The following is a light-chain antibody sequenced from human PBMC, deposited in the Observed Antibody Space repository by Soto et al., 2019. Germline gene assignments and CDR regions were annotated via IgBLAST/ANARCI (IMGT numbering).Light chain of an antibody. Sequence: QSVLAQPASVSGSPGQSITISCSGTTSDVGIVSWYQHHPGKAPKLMIHEVTKRPSGVSDRFSGSKSGNSASLTISGLQAEDGLFFFCCSLGGSGYVFETGTRVTVL. CDR1: TSDVGI. J-gene: IGLJ1*01. CDR2: EVT. CDR3: CSLGGSGYV. V-gene: IGLV2-23*02.